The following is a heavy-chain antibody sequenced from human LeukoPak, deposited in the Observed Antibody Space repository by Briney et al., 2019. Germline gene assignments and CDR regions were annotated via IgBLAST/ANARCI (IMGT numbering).Heavy chain of an antibody. CDR2: IIWNGGST. CDR1: GFTFDDYG. D-gene: IGHD3-16*02. V-gene: IGHV3-20*04. CDR3: AKEPTYDYVWGSYPHFDY. Sequence: PGGSLRLSCAASGFTFDDYGMSWVRQVPGKGLEWVSGIIWNGGSTGYADSVKGRFTISRDNAKNSLYLQMNSLRAEDTAVYYCAKEPTYDYVWGSYPHFDYWGQGTLVTVSS. J-gene: IGHJ4*02.